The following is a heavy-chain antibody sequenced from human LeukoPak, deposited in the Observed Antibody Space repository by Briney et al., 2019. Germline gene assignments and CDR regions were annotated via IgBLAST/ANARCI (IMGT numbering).Heavy chain of an antibody. CDR3: VIFPGY. CDR2: LYNSGST. CDR1: NDSLTSAY. Sequence: SETLSLTCTVSNDSLTSAYWSWIRQPPGKGLEWIGSLYNSGSTYSNPSLKSRATISVDTSKNQCSLKLRSVTAADTAVYYCVIFPGYWGQGTLVTVSS. V-gene: IGHV4-59*12. J-gene: IGHJ4*02. D-gene: IGHD2/OR15-2a*01.